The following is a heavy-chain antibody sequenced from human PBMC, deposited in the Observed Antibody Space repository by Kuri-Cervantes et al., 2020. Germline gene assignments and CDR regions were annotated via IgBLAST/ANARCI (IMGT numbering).Heavy chain of an antibody. J-gene: IGHJ5*02. D-gene: IGHD3-22*01. V-gene: IGHV3-74*01. CDR3: ARAGDGDYYDSSGYYDSSTWFDP. Sequence: GESLKISCAASGFTFSSYWMHWARQAPGKGLVWVSRINSDGSSTSYADSVKGRFTISRDNAKNTLYLQMNSLRAEDTAVYYCARAGDGDYYDSSGYYDSSTWFDPWGQGTLVTVSS. CDR1: GFTFSSYW. CDR2: INSDGSST.